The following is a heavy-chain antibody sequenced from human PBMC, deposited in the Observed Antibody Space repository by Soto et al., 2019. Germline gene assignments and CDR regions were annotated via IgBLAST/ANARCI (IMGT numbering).Heavy chain of an antibody. CDR2: IGTAGDT. V-gene: IGHV3-13*01. J-gene: IGHJ4*02. D-gene: IGHD3-22*01. CDR1: GFTFSSYD. CDR3: ARASPRNSIGYTPFHY. Sequence: GGSLRLCCAASGFTFSSYDMHWVRQATGKGLEWVSAIGTAGDTYYPGSVKGRLTISRDNAKNPLYLQMNSLRAEDTAVYYCARASPRNSIGYTPFHYWGKATPVTVSS.